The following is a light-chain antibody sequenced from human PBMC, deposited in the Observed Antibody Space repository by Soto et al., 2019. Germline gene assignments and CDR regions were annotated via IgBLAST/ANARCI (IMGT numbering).Light chain of an antibody. CDR3: KQYVASPYT. V-gene: IGKV3-20*01. J-gene: IGKJ2*01. CDR1: QSVSSSY. CDR2: GAS. Sequence: EIVLTQSPGTLSLSPGERATLSCRASQSVSSSYLAWYQQKPGQAPRLLIYGASSKATGIQDRFSGSGSGTDFTLTIRRLEPEDFAVYYCKQYVASPYTFGQGTKVDIK.